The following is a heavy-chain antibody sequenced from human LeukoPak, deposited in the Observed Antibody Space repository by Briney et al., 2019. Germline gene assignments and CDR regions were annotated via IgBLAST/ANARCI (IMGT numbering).Heavy chain of an antibody. J-gene: IGHJ4*02. V-gene: IGHV3-21*01. CDR3: ATDRYGDYAFDY. CDR1: GFTFSSYT. Sequence: GGSLRLSCTASGFTFSSYTMNWVRRAPGKGLEWVSSISTSSSYIYYADSVKGRFTISRDNAKNSLYLQMNSLRAEDTAVYYCATDRYGDYAFDYWGQGTLVTVSS. CDR2: ISTSSSYI. D-gene: IGHD4-17*01.